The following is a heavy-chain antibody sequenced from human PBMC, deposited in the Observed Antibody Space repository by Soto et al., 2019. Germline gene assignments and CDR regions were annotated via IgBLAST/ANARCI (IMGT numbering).Heavy chain of an antibody. CDR3: ARDGSGYDFWSGPYFFDY. Sequence: QVQLQESGPGLVKPSETLSLTCTVSGGSISTYYWSWIRQPPGNGLEWIGYIYYNGRTNYNPSLGSRVTISLDTSKSQFSLKLSSVSASDTAVYYCARDGSGYDFWSGPYFFDYWGPGTLVTVSS. J-gene: IGHJ4*02. D-gene: IGHD3-3*01. V-gene: IGHV4-59*01. CDR2: IYYNGRT. CDR1: GGSISTYY.